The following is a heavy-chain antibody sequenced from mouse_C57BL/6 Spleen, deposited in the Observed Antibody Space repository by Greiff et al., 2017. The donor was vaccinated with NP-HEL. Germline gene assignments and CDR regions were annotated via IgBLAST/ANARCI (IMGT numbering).Heavy chain of an antibody. J-gene: IGHJ3*01. CDR2: IDPSDSET. CDR1: GYTFTSYW. V-gene: IGHV1-52*01. CDR3: ARGIYYGSSPAY. D-gene: IGHD1-1*01. Sequence: QVHVKQPGAELVRPGSSVKLSCKASGYTFTSYWMHWVKQRPIQGLEWIGNIDPSDSETHYNQKFKDKATLTVDKSSSTAYMQLSSLTSEDSAVYYCARGIYYGSSPAYWGQGTLVTVSA.